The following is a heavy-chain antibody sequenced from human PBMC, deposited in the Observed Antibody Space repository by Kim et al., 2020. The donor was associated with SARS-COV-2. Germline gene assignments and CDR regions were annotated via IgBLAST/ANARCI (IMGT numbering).Heavy chain of an antibody. CDR1: GGSISSSSYY. Sequence: SETLSLTCTVSGGSISSSSYYWGWIRQPPGKGLEWIGSIYYSGSTYYNPSLKSRVTISVDTSKNQFSLKLSSVTAADTAVYYCARLGRWEPIDYWGQGTLVTVSS. CDR3: ARLGRWEPIDY. D-gene: IGHD1-26*01. V-gene: IGHV4-39*01. CDR2: IYYSGST. J-gene: IGHJ4*02.